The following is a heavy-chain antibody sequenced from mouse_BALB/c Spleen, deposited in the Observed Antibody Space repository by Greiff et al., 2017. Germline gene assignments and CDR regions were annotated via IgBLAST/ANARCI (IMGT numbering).Heavy chain of an antibody. V-gene: IGHV5-4*02. CDR2: ISDGGSYT. Sequence: EVQLVESGGGLVKPGGSLKLSCAASGFTFSDYYMYWVRQTPEKRLEWVATISDGGSYTYYPDSVKGRFTISRDNAKNNLYLQMSSLKSEDTAMYYCAREGGYSYWYFDVWGAGTTVTVSS. D-gene: IGHD2-3*01. CDR3: AREGGYSYWYFDV. CDR1: GFTFSDYY. J-gene: IGHJ1*01.